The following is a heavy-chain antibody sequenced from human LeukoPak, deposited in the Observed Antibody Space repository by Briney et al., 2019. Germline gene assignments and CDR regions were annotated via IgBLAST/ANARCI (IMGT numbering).Heavy chain of an antibody. D-gene: IGHD6-6*01. V-gene: IGHV4-34*01. CDR2: INHSGST. CDR3: ARGRQVKKIAARPLDY. CDR1: GGSFSGYY. Sequence: PSETLSLTCAVYGGSFSGYYWSWIRQPPGKGLEWLGEINHSGSTNYNPSLKSRVTISVDTSKNQFSLKLSSVTAADTAVYYCARGRQVKKIAARPLDYWGQGTLVTVSS. J-gene: IGHJ4*02.